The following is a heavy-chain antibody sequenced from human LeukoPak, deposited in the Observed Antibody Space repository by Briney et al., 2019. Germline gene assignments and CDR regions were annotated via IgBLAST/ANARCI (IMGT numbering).Heavy chain of an antibody. CDR3: IVFGDSNH. Sequence: GESLRLSRAASGFTGSHNYMSWVRQAPGKGLEWVSATHSSGGTYYADSVKGRFTISRDTSKNTLYLQINSLSVEDTAVYYCIVFGDSNHWGQGTLVTVSS. D-gene: IGHD4-17*01. CDR1: GFTGSHNY. V-gene: IGHV3-53*01. CDR2: THSSGGT. J-gene: IGHJ5*02.